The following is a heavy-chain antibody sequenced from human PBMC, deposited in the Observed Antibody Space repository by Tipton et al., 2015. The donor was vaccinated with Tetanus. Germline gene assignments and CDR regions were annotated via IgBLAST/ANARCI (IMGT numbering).Heavy chain of an antibody. Sequence: QLVQSGAEVEKPGESLKISCKGSGYNFTIYWIGWVRQMPGKGLEWMGIIYPGDSNIRYSPSFQGQVTISADRSISTAYLQWSSLKASDTAMYYCARRRTTTALSYYFDSWGQGTLVTVSS. CDR2: IYPGDSNI. CDR1: GYNFTIYW. D-gene: IGHD4-17*01. J-gene: IGHJ4*02. CDR3: ARRRTTTALSYYFDS. V-gene: IGHV5-51*01.